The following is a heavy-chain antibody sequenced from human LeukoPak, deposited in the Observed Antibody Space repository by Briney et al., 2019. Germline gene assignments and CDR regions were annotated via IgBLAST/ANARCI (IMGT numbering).Heavy chain of an antibody. J-gene: IGHJ6*03. D-gene: IGHD4-11*01. Sequence: TSQTLSLTCTVYRGSISSGDYSWSWIRQPAGKGLKWIGRMYTSGSTNYNPSLKSRVTISVDTSKNQFSLNLSSVTAADTAVYYCARAPQATVTSYSYYYMDVWGKGTTVTVS. CDR1: RGSISSGDYS. CDR3: ARAPQATVTSYSYYYMDV. V-gene: IGHV4-61*02. CDR2: MYTSGST.